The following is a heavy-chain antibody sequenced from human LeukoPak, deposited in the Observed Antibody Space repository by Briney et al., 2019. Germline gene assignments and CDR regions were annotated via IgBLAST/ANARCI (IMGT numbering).Heavy chain of an antibody. D-gene: IGHD3-3*01. CDR3: AREPPIFGVPQNAFDI. V-gene: IGHV1-69*13. CDR2: IIPIFGTA. Sequence: GASVKVSCKASGGTFSSYAISWVRQAPGQGLEWMGGIIPIFGTANYAQKFQGRVTITADESTSTAYMELSSLRSEDTAVYYCAREPPIFGVPQNAFDIWGQGTMVTVSS. J-gene: IGHJ3*02. CDR1: GGTFSSYA.